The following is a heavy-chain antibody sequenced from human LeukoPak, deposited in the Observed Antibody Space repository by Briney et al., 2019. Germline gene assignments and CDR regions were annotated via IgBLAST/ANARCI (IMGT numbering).Heavy chain of an antibody. Sequence: SSETLSLTCTVSGGSISSYYWSWIRQPPGKGLEWLGYIYYSGSTNYNPSLRSRVTISLDTSKNQFSLHLSSVTGADTAVYYCARGGPGSGWHYYLDYWGQGTLVTVSS. CDR3: ARGGPGSGWHYYLDY. CDR2: IYYSGST. V-gene: IGHV4-59*01. CDR1: GGSISSYY. D-gene: IGHD3-22*01. J-gene: IGHJ4*02.